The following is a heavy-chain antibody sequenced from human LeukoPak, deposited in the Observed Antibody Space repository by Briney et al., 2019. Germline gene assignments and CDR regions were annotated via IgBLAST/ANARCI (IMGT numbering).Heavy chain of an antibody. D-gene: IGHD3-10*01. V-gene: IGHV1-3*01. CDR1: GYTFTSYA. CDR2: INAGNGNT. J-gene: IGHJ5*02. CDR3: ARWLTYYYGSGSYSWFDP. Sequence: ASVKVSCKASGYTFTSYAMHWVRQAPGQRLEWMGWINAGNGNTKYSQKFQGRVTITRDTSASTAYMELSSLRSEDTAVYYCARWLTYYYGSGSYSWFDPWRQGTLVTVSS.